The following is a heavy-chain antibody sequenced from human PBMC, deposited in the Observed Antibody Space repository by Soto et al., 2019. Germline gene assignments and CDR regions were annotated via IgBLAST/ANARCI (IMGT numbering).Heavy chain of an antibody. D-gene: IGHD3-10*01. CDR1: GFTFSSYG. CDR3: ARHPGSDYNKYYFDY. V-gene: IGHV3-33*01. J-gene: IGHJ4*02. Sequence: QVQLVESGGGVVQPGRSLRLSCAASGFTFSSYGMHWVRQAPAKGLEWVAVIWYDGSNKHYADSVKGRFTISRDNSKYTLYLQINSLRAEDTAVYYCARHPGSDYNKYYFDYWGQGTLVTVSS. CDR2: IWYDGSNK.